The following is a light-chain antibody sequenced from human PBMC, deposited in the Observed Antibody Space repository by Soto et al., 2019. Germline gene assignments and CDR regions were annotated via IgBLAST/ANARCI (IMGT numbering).Light chain of an antibody. CDR2: GAS. CDR1: QSVSSAN. J-gene: IGKJ1*01. CDR3: QQYGSSGT. V-gene: IGKV3-20*01. Sequence: EIVLTHSPGTLSLSPGERATLSFSASQSVSSANFAWYQQRPGQAPRLLIYGASSRATGIPDRFSGSGSGTDFTLTISRLEPEDFAVYYCQQYGSSGTFGQGTKVDIK.